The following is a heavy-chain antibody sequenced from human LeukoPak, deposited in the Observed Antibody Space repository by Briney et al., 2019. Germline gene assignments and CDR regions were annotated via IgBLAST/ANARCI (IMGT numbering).Heavy chain of an antibody. Sequence: ASVKVSCKASGYRFTSYGITWARQAPGQGLEWMGWIGAYNGNTNYAQKLQGRVTLTTDTSTSTAYMELRSLRSDDTAVYYCAREGYCSGGTCYSTMNWFDPWGQGTLVTVSS. V-gene: IGHV1-18*01. D-gene: IGHD2-15*01. CDR3: AREGYCSGGTCYSTMNWFDP. CDR1: GYRFTSYG. J-gene: IGHJ5*02. CDR2: IGAYNGNT.